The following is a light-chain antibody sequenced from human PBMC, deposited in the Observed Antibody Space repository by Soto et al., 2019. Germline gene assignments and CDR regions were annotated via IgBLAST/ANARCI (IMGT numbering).Light chain of an antibody. V-gene: IGKV1-39*01. CDR1: QSISSY. CDR2: AAS. Sequence: DIHMTQSPSSLSASVGDRVTITFRASQSISSYLNWYQQKPGKAPKLLIYAASSLQSGVPSRFSGGGSGTDFTLTISSLQPEDFATYYCQQSYSTPQTFGQGTKV. CDR3: QQSYSTPQT. J-gene: IGKJ1*01.